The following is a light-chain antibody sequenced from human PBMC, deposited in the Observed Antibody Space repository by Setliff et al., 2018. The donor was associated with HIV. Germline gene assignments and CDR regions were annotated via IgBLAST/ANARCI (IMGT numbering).Light chain of an antibody. CDR3: CSYARGSTYV. J-gene: IGLJ1*01. CDR1: SSDIGRYNY. Sequence: QSALIQPASVSGSPGQSITISCTGTSSDIGRYNYVSWYQQYPGKGPTLVIFDVSERPSGVSNRFSGSKSGNTASLIISGLQPDDEADYYCCSYARGSTYVFGSGTKVTVL. V-gene: IGLV2-14*03. CDR2: DVS.